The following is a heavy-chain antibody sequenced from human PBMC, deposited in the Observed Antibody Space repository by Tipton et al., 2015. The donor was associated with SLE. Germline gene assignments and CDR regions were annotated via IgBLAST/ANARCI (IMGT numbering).Heavy chain of an antibody. D-gene: IGHD3-10*01. Sequence: LRLSCSVSGDSISRNFWSWIRQPAGKGLEWIGRFYLSGGATYNPSLRSRVSLSGDTSKNQFSLRVTSVTAADTAMYYCARESGSGNFGNWFDPWGRGILVTVSS. J-gene: IGHJ5*02. CDR2: FYLSGGA. V-gene: IGHV4-4*07. CDR1: GDSISRNF. CDR3: ARESGSGNFGNWFDP.